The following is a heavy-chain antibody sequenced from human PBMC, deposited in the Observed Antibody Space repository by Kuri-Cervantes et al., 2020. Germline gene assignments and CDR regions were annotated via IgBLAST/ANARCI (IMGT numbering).Heavy chain of an antibody. V-gene: IGHV3-23*01. D-gene: IGHD3-22*01. J-gene: IGHJ3*02. CDR2: ISSSGGYT. CDR3: ARVRGIPYYDSSGYDAFDI. Sequence: GESLKISCTASGFTFSNYGMHWVRQAPGQGLEWVSAISSSGGYTYYADSVRGRFTISRDNSKNTLFLQMNSLRAEDTAVYYCARVRGIPYYDSSGYDAFDIWGQGTMVTVSS. CDR1: GFTFSNYG.